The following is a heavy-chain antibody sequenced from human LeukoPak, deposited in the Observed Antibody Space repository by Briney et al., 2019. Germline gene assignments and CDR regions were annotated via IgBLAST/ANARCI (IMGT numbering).Heavy chain of an antibody. CDR3: AKDIAPIVGATWGRHTHYYYYGMDV. V-gene: IGHV3-33*06. CDR1: GFTFSSYG. D-gene: IGHD1-26*01. Sequence: PGGSLRLSCAASGFTFSSYGMHWVRQAPGKGLEWVAVIWYDGSNKYYPDSVKGRFTISRDNSKNTVYLQMNSLRAEDTAVYYCAKDIAPIVGATWGRHTHYYYYGMDVWGQGTTVTVSS. CDR2: IWYDGSNK. J-gene: IGHJ6*02.